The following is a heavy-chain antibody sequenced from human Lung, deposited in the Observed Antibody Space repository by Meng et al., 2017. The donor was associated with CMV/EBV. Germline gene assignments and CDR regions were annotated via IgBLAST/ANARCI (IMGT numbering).Heavy chain of an antibody. CDR3: ARGYCTDGECYRQGDAFDP. CDR1: GGSIGTGDFY. Sequence: SXXVSGGSIGTGDFYWTWIRQPPGRGLEWIGYIHDIGTTYYNPSLKSRLTISKDTSKNQFSLILASVTAADTAVYFCARGYCTDGECYRQGDAFDPWGQGTLVTVSS. V-gene: IGHV4-30-4*08. J-gene: IGHJ5*02. D-gene: IGHD2-8*01. CDR2: IHDIGTT.